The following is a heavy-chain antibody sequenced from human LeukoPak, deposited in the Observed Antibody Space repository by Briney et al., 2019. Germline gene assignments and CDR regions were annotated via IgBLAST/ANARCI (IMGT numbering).Heavy chain of an antibody. Sequence: SETLSLTCTVSGGSISSYYWSWIRQPPGKGLEWIGYIYYSGSTNYNPSLKSRVTISVDTSKNQFSLKLSSVTAADTAVYYCARYCSSTSCYHRGFDYWGQGTLVTVSS. CDR2: IYYSGST. D-gene: IGHD2-2*01. V-gene: IGHV4-59*01. CDR1: GGSISSYY. J-gene: IGHJ4*02. CDR3: ARYCSSTSCYHRGFDY.